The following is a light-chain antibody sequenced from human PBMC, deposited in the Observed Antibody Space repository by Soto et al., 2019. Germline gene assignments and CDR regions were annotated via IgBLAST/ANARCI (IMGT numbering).Light chain of an antibody. V-gene: IGKV3-15*01. CDR1: QSVSSSY. CDR3: QQYNELPLT. CDR2: GAS. Sequence: EILMTQSPVTLSVSPGERATLSCRASQSVSSSYLAWYQQKPGQAPRPLIFGASIRAIGIPARFSGSGSGTDFTLTISSLQSEDFAVYYCQQYNELPLTFGGGTKVDI. J-gene: IGKJ4*01.